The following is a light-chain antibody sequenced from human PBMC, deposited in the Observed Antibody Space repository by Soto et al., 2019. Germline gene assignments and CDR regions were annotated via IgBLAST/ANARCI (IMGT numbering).Light chain of an antibody. CDR1: QSVGTTY. J-gene: IGKJ4*01. CDR3: QQYGTSPLT. CDR2: GAS. V-gene: IGKV3-20*01. Sequence: EIVLTQSPGTLSLSPGERATLSCRASQSVGTTYLAWYQQKPGQAPRLLIYGASSRATDIPDRFSGSASGTDLTLTISRLEPEDFAVYYCQQYGTSPLTFGGGTKVEIK.